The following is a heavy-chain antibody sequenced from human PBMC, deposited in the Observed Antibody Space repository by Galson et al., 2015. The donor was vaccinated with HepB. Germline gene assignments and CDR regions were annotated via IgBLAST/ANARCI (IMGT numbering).Heavy chain of an antibody. CDR3: ARARADSSGYYPDYFDY. D-gene: IGHD3-22*01. V-gene: IGHV3-53*04. CDR2: IYIGGST. J-gene: IGHJ4*02. CDR1: GFAVTSTY. Sequence: SLRLSCAASGFAVTSTYMTWVRQAPGEGLEWVSVIYIGGSTYYADSVRGRFTISRHNSKNALYLQMNSLRAEDTAVYYCARARADSSGYYPDYFDYWGQGTLVTVSS.